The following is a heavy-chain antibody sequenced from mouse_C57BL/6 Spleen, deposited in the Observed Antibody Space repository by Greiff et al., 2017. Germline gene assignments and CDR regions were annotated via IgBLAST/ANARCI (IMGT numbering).Heavy chain of an antibody. CDR2: ISSGGSYT. D-gene: IGHD2-4*01. CDR3: ARHGDYDVGWYFDV. Sequence: VQLKESGGDLVKPGGSLKLSCAASGFTFSSYGMSWVRQTPDKRLEWVATISSGGSYTYYPDSVKGRFTISRDNAKNTLYLQMSSLKSEDTAMYYCARHGDYDVGWYFDVWGTGTTVTVSS. J-gene: IGHJ1*03. V-gene: IGHV5-6*01. CDR1: GFTFSSYG.